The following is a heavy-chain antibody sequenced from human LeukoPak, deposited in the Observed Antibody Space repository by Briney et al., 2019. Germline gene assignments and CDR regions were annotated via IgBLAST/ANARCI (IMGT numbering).Heavy chain of an antibody. CDR3: ARDRALSCSSTSRYSEEGFDY. V-gene: IGHV3-21*01. J-gene: IGHJ4*02. CDR2: ISSSSSYI. CDR1: GFTFSSYS. Sequence: PGGSLRLSCAASGFTFSSYSMNWVRQAPGKGLEWVSSISSSSSYIYYADSVKGRFTISRDNAKNSLYLQMNSLRAEDTAVYYCARDRALSCSSTSRYSEEGFDYWGQGTLVTVSS. D-gene: IGHD2-2*02.